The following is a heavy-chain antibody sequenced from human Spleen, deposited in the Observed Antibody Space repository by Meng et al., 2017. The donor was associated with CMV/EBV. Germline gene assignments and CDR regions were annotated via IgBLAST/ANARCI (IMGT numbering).Heavy chain of an antibody. CDR3: ARAKQLVPRSSPIDY. CDR2: INPNSGGT. J-gene: IGHJ4*02. V-gene: IGHV1-2*02. D-gene: IGHD6-6*01. CDR1: GYTFTGYY. Sequence: ASVKVSCKASGYTFTGYYMHWVRQAPGQGLEWMGWINPNSGGTNYAQKFQGRVTMTRDTSISTAYMERSRLRSDDTAVYYCARAKQLVPRSSPIDYFGQGTLVTVSS.